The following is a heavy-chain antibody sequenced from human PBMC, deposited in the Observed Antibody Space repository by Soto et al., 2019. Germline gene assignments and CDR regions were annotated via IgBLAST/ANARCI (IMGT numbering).Heavy chain of an antibody. D-gene: IGHD3-10*01. Sequence: QVQLVESGGGVVQPGRSLRLSCAASGFTFSSYGMHWVRQAPGKGLEWVAVISYDGSNKYYVDSVKGRFTISRDNSKNTLYLQMNSLRAEDTAVYYCAKDPSRLLWFGELSPYFDYWGQGTLVTVSS. CDR3: AKDPSRLLWFGELSPYFDY. J-gene: IGHJ4*02. V-gene: IGHV3-30*18. CDR2: ISYDGSNK. CDR1: GFTFSSYG.